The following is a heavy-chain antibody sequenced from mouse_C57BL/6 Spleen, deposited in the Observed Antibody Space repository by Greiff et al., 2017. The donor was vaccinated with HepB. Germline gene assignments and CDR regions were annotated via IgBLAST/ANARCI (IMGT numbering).Heavy chain of an antibody. CDR2: INPSSGNT. CDR1: GYTFNSYT. V-gene: IGHV1-4*01. Sequence: VQLQQSGAELARPGASVKMSCKASGYTFNSYTMHWVKQRPGQGLEWIGYINPSSGNTKYNQKFKDKATLTADKSSSTAYMQLSSLTSEDSAFYYCAGSDLYFDVWGTGTTVTVSS. CDR3: AGSDLYFDV. J-gene: IGHJ1*03.